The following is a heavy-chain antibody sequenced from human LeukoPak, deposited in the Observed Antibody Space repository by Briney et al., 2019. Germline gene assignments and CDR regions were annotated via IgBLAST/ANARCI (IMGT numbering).Heavy chain of an antibody. CDR1: GFTFSSYG. J-gene: IGHJ6*03. CDR2: IWYDGSNK. CDR3: AKEPHYSNYAYYMDV. D-gene: IGHD4-11*01. V-gene: IGHV3-33*06. Sequence: GGSLRLSCAASGFTFSSYGTHWVRQAPGKGLEWVAVIWYDGSNKYYADSVKGRFAISRDNSKNTLYLQMNSLRAEDTAVYYCAKEPHYSNYAYYMDVWGKGTTVTVSS.